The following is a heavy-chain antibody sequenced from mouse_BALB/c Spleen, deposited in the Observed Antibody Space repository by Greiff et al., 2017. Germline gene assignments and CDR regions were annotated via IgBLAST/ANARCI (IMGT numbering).Heavy chain of an antibody. D-gene: IGHD2-1*01. CDR1: GYTFTSYW. J-gene: IGHJ1*01. Sequence: QVQLQQSGAELAKPGASVKMSCKASGYTFTSYWMHWVKQRPGQGLEWIGYINPSTGYTEYNQKFKDKATLTADKSSSTAYMQLSSLTSEDSAVYYCARAPLRYFDVWGAGTTVTVSS. CDR3: ARAPLRYFDV. V-gene: IGHV1-7*01. CDR2: INPSTGYT.